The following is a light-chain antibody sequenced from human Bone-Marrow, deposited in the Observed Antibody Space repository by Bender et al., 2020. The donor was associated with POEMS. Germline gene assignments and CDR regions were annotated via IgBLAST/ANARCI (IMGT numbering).Light chain of an antibody. CDR3: QVWDTISDHHV. Sequence: SYVLPQPPSVSVAPGQTATVTCGSDTIRSQTVNWYQQRPGQAPVLVVYHNNARPSGIPGRFSGSNSDNSATLTITRVEAGDEADYYCQVWDTISDHHVFGTGTKVTVL. CDR1: TIRSQT. CDR2: HNN. J-gene: IGLJ1*01. V-gene: IGLV3-21*02.